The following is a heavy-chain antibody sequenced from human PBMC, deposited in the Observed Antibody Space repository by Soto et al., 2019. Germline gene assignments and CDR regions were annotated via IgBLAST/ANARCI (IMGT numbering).Heavy chain of an antibody. V-gene: IGHV4-59*01. Sequence: SETLSLTGTVSGGSISSYYWSWIRQPRRKGLEWIGYISYSASPNYTPSLKRRLTISVDTSKTLFSLKLSSVTAADTALYYCARGFASAGTGSWFDPWGQGTLVTVSS. J-gene: IGHJ5*02. CDR3: ARGFASAGTGSWFDP. CDR1: GGSISSYY. CDR2: ISYSASP. D-gene: IGHD6-13*01.